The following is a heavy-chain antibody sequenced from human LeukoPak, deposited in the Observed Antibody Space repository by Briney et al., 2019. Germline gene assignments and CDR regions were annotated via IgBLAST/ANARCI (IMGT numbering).Heavy chain of an antibody. CDR3: TSPTRSGSYEPNAFDI. D-gene: IGHD1-26*01. J-gene: IGHJ3*02. CDR1: GFTFSGSA. CDR2: IRSKTNSYAT. V-gene: IGHV3-73*01. Sequence: GGSLRLSCEASGFTFSGSAMHWVRQASGKGLEWVGRIRSKTNSYATAYAASAKGRFTISRDDSKNTAYLQMSSLKTEDTAVYYCTSPTRSGSYEPNAFDIWGQGTMVTVSS.